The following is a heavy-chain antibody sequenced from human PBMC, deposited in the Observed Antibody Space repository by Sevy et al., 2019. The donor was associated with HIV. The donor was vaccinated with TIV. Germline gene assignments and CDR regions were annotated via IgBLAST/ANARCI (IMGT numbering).Heavy chain of an antibody. CDR3: ARVYSSAPHFDI. D-gene: IGHD6-19*01. CDR2: INRSGST. V-gene: IGHV4-34*01. Sequence: SETLSLTCGVSGGSFSAYYWSWIRQPPGKGLEWIGEINRSGSTNYNPSLKGRVTISVDTSKKQFSLNLSSVTAADTAVYYCARVYSSAPHFDIWGQGTMVTVSS. J-gene: IGHJ3*02. CDR1: GGSFSAYY.